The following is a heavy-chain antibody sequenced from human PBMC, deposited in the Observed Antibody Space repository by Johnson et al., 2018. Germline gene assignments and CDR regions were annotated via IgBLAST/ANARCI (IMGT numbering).Heavy chain of an antibody. V-gene: IGHV3-30*04. CDR2: IKQDGSNK. CDR3: AKVIEPGNWYYYGMEV. CDR1: GFTFSSYA. J-gene: IGHJ6*02. D-gene: IGHD3-16*01. Sequence: QLVESGGGVVQPGRSLRLSCAASGFTFSSYAMHWVRQAPGKGLEWVANIKQDGSNKYYADSVTGRFTISRDKSKKTVYLQMNSLRAEDTAVYYCAKVIEPGNWYYYGMEVWGQGTTVTVSS.